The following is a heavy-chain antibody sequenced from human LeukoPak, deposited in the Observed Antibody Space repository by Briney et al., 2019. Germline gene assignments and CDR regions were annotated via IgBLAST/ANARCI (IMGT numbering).Heavy chain of an antibody. Sequence: SQTLSLTCGISGDSVSSNSATWNWIRQSPSRGLEWLGRTFYRSKWYNDSALSVKGRITFNPDTSKNQFSLQLNSVTPEDTAVYYCAMIRGYSYGFDYWGQGTLVTVSS. D-gene: IGHD5-18*01. CDR2: TFYRSKWYN. V-gene: IGHV6-1*01. CDR3: AMIRGYSYGFDY. CDR1: GDSVSSNSAT. J-gene: IGHJ4*02.